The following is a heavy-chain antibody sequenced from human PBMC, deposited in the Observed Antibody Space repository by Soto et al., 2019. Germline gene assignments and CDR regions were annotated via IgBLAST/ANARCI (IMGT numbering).Heavy chain of an antibody. CDR2: IKSKTDGGTT. D-gene: IGHD6-19*01. V-gene: IGHV3-15*01. J-gene: IGHJ4*02. Sequence: ACAASGFTFSSYGMHWVRQAPGNGLEWVGRIKSKTDGGTTDYAAPVKGRFTISRDDSKNTLYLQMNSLKTEDTAVYYCTTAEYSSGWYYNYFDYWGQGTLVTVSS. CDR1: GFTFSSYG. CDR3: TTAEYSSGWYYNYFDY.